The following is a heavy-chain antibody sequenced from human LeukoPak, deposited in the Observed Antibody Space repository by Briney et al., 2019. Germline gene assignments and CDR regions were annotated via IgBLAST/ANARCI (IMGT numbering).Heavy chain of an antibody. Sequence: GALRLSCAASGFTFSTYAMHWVRQAPGKGLEWVAVIPYDGSNKYYADSVKGRFTISRDNSKNTLFLQMNSLRAEDTAVYYCAKEASRGSSFAYTPIEKPYYLDYWGQGTLVTVSS. V-gene: IGHV3-30*04. CDR1: GFTFSTYA. CDR2: IPYDGSNK. D-gene: IGHD5-18*01. CDR3: AKEASRGSSFAYTPIEKPYYLDY. J-gene: IGHJ4*02.